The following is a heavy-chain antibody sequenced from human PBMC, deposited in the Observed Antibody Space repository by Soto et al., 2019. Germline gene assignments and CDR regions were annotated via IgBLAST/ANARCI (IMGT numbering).Heavy chain of an antibody. D-gene: IGHD5-18*01. CDR3: AKGELGYSYHFDY. CDR1: GFTFSSYG. CDR2: ISYDGSNK. Sequence: GGSLRLSCAASGFTFSSYGMHWVRQAPGKGLEWVAVISYDGSNKYYADSVKGRFTISRDNSKNTLYLQMNSLRAEDTAVYYCAKGELGYSYHFDYWGQGTLVTVSS. J-gene: IGHJ4*02. V-gene: IGHV3-30*18.